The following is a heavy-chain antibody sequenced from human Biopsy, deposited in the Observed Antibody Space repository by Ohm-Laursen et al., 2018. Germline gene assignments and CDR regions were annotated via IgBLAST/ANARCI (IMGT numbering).Heavy chain of an antibody. J-gene: IGHJ4*02. CDR2: MSYDGIQK. CDR3: AKDYRDSRGIFGIVVVRPLDY. Sequence: SLRLSCAATGFAFDVYAMRWYRRAPGQGLERVATMSYDGIQKYYGDSVKGRFTISRDNSKNTLYLQMNSLRAEDSAVYYWAKDYRDSRGIFGIVVVRPLDYWGQGSLVTVSS. D-gene: IGHD3-22*01. V-gene: IGHV3-30*18. CDR1: GFAFDVYA.